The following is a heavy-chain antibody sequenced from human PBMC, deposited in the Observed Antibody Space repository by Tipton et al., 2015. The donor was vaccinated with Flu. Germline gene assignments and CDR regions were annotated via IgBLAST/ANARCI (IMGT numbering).Heavy chain of an antibody. J-gene: IGHJ4*02. CDR2: INHSGST. Sequence: TLSLTCAVYGGSFSGYYWSWIRQPPGKGLEWIGEINHSGSTNYNPSLKSRVTISVDTSKNQFSLKLSSVTAADTAVYYCATEGPYGDFDYWGQGTLVTVSS. D-gene: IGHD4-17*01. CDR1: GGSFSGYY. V-gene: IGHV4-34*01. CDR3: ATEGPYGDFDY.